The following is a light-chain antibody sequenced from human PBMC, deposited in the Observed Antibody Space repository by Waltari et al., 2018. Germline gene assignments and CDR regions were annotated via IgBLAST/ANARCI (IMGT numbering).Light chain of an antibody. Sequence: SYELTQPPSVSVSPGQTARLTSSGSALPRQYAFWYHQRSGQAPVLVIYEDTKRPSGIPERFSGSTSGTTNTLTIIGAQVEDDADYYCYSTDGGGTHNGVFGGGTKLTVL. CDR1: ALPRQY. J-gene: IGLJ3*02. CDR3: YSTDGGGTHNGV. CDR2: EDT. V-gene: IGLV3-10*01.